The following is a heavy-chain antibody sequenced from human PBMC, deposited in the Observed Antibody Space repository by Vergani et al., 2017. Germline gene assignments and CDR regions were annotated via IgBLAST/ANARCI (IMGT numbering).Heavy chain of an antibody. CDR2: IYYSGST. D-gene: IGHD3-10*01. CDR1: GGSISSYY. V-gene: IGHV4-59*01. Sequence: QVQLQESGPGLVKPSETLSLICTVSGGSISSYYWSWIRQPPGKGLEWIGYIYYSGSTNYNPSLKSRVTISVDTSKNQFSLKLNSVTAADTAVYYCARRTTMVRGVLEIARYYFDYWGQGTLVTVSS. J-gene: IGHJ4*02. CDR3: ARRTTMVRGVLEIARYYFDY.